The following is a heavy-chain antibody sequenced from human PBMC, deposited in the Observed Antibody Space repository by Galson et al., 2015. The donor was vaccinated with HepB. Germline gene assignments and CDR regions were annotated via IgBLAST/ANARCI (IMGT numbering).Heavy chain of an antibody. V-gene: IGHV4-59*12. Sequence: LSLTCTVSGGSISSYYWSWIRQPPGKGLEWIGHIYYSGSTNYNPSLKSRVTISVDTSKNQFSLKLSSVTAADTAVYYCASFVVATMGGNWFDPWGQGTLVTVSS. CDR2: IYYSGST. D-gene: IGHD5-12*01. CDR3: ASFVVATMGGNWFDP. CDR1: GGSISSYY. J-gene: IGHJ5*02.